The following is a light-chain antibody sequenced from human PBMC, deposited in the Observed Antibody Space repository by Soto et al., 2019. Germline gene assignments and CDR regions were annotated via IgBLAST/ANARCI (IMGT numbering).Light chain of an antibody. V-gene: IGKV3-20*01. CDR1: QSVSSTF. Sequence: EIVVTQSPGTLSLSPGERATLSCRASQSVSSTFFAWYQQRPGQAPRLLIYGASSRPTGIPDRCSASGSWTFFTLTIHRLEPDDFAVYYCQRYGSSPSTFGQGTKVEV. J-gene: IGKJ1*01. CDR2: GAS. CDR3: QRYGSSPST.